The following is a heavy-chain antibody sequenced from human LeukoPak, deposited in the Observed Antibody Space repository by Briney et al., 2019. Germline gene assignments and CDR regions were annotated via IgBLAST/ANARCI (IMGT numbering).Heavy chain of an antibody. Sequence: GGSLRLSCAASGFTFSSYAMHWVRQAPGKGLEYVSAISSNGGSTYYANSVKGRFTISRDNSKNTLYLQMGSLRAEDMAVYYCARETFPSYYDFWSGTPHDAFDIWGQGTMVTVSS. CDR1: GFTFSSYA. D-gene: IGHD3-3*01. V-gene: IGHV3-64*01. J-gene: IGHJ3*02. CDR2: ISSNGGST. CDR3: ARETFPSYYDFWSGTPHDAFDI.